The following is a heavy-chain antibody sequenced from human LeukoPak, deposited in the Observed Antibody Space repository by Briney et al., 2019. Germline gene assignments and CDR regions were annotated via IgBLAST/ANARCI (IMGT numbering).Heavy chain of an antibody. V-gene: IGHV3-74*01. J-gene: IGHJ4*02. CDR3: ARGGRYAYFLGY. CDR1: GFIFSDYW. D-gene: IGHD3-16*01. CDR2: IKSDGSST. Sequence: PGGSLRLSCAASGFIFSDYWMHWVRQGPGKGLVWVSRIKSDGSSTSYADSVKGRFTISRGNAKNTVYVHMNSLRDEDTAVYYCARGGRYAYFLGYWGQGTLVTVSS.